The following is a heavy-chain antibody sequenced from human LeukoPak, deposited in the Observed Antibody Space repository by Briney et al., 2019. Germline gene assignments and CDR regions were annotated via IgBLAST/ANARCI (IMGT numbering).Heavy chain of an antibody. V-gene: IGHV4-59*01. Sequence: PSETLSLTCTVSGGSISSYYWSWIRQPPGKGLEWIGYIYYSGSTNYNPSLKSRVTISVDTSKNQFSLKLSSVTAADTAVYYCARVRVGRYYDILTGYYFGYYYYMDVWGKGTTVTISS. CDR1: GGSISSYY. CDR3: ARVRVGRYYDILTGYYFGYYYYMDV. J-gene: IGHJ6*03. D-gene: IGHD3-9*01. CDR2: IYYSGST.